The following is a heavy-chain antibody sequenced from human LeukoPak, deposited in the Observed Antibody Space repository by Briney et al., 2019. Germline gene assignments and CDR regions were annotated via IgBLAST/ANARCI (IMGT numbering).Heavy chain of an antibody. D-gene: IGHD2-2*01. CDR2: IPYSGST. V-gene: IGHV4-59*08. CDR1: GGSISSYY. J-gene: IGHJ4*02. CDR3: ARRCSSTSCYAFDY. Sequence: SETLSLTCTVSGGSISSYYWSWIRQPPGKGLEWIGYIPYSGSTNYNPSLKSRVAISVDTSKNQFSLKLTSVTASDTAVYYCARRCSSTSCYAFDYWGQGILVTVSS.